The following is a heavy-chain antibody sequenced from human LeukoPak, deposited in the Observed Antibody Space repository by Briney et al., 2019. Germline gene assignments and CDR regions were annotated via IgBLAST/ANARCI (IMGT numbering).Heavy chain of an antibody. D-gene: IGHD3-22*01. CDR1: GGTFSSYA. CDR2: IIPIFGTA. V-gene: IGHV1-69*05. CDR3: ARGLSSSGYLLDN. J-gene: IGHJ4*02. Sequence: SVKVSCKASGGTFSSYAISWVRQAPGQGLEWMGGIIPIFGTANYAQKFQGRVTITTDESTSTAYMELSSLRSEDTAVYYCARGLSSSGYLLDNWGQGTLVTVSS.